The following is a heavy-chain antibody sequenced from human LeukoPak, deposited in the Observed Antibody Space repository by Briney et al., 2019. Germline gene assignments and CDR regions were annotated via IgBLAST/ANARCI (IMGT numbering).Heavy chain of an antibody. J-gene: IGHJ4*02. CDR2: IYYSGST. CDR1: GGSISSYY. Sequence: KPSETLSLTCTVSGGSISSYYWSWIRQPPGKGLEWIGYIYYSGSTNYNPSLKSRVTISVDTSKNQFSLKLSSVTAADTAVYYCARDGVDYSFDYWGQGTLVTVSS. D-gene: IGHD4-11*01. V-gene: IGHV4-59*01. CDR3: ARDGVDYSFDY.